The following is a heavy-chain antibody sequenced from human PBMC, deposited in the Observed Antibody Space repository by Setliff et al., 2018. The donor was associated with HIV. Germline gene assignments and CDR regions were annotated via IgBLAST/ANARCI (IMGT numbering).Heavy chain of an antibody. CDR3: ARGFGDYYDSSGYYYSAPWGFWFDP. CDR1: GDSISDTTYY. V-gene: IGHV4-39*01. Sequence: PSETLSLTCSVSGDSISDTTYYWGWIRQPPGKGLEWIGNIYHSGSTLYKPSLKSRVTMSVDTSKNQFSLKLNSVTAADTAVYHCARGFGDYYDSSGYYYSAPWGFWFDPWGQGTLVTVSS. J-gene: IGHJ5*02. CDR2: IYHSGST. D-gene: IGHD3-22*01.